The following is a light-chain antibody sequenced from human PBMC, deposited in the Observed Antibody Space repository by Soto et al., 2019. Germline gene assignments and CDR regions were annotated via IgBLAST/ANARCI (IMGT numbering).Light chain of an antibody. CDR1: ELSKQY. CDR2: EVS. Sequence: DPTPTPSVSVSPGQTARITCSGDELSKQYVYWYQQHPGKAPKLIIYEVSNRPSGVSNRFSGSKSDNTASLTISGLQAEDEADYYCCSYVSSKTYVFGTGTKVTVL. J-gene: IGLJ1*01. CDR3: CSYVSSKTYV. V-gene: IGLV2-14*01.